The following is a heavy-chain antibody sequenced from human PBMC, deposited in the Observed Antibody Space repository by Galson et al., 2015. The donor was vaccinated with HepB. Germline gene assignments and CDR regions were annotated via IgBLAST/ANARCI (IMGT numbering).Heavy chain of an antibody. Sequence: SLRLSCAASGFTFSSYAMSWVRQAPGKGLEWVSAISGSGGSTYCADSVKGRFTISRDNSKNTLYLQMNSLRAEDTAVYYCAKGGDPTIFGVVRGKHYPSYWGQGTLVTVSS. D-gene: IGHD3-3*01. CDR3: AKGGDPTIFGVVRGKHYPSY. J-gene: IGHJ4*02. V-gene: IGHV3-23*01. CDR2: ISGSGGST. CDR1: GFTFSSYA.